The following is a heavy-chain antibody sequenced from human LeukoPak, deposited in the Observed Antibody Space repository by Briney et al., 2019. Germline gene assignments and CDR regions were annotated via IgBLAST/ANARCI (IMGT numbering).Heavy chain of an antibody. CDR3: ARGVRGPNTFDY. Sequence: PSETLSLTCTVSGGSISSYYWSWIRQPPGKGLEWIGYIYYSGSTNYNPSLKSRVTISVDTSKNQFSLKLSSVTAADTAVYYCARGVRGPNTFDYWGQGTLVTVSS. J-gene: IGHJ4*02. D-gene: IGHD3-10*01. CDR1: GGSISSYY. CDR2: IYYSGST. V-gene: IGHV4-59*12.